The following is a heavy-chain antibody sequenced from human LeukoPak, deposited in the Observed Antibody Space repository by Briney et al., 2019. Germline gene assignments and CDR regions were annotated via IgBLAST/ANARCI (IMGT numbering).Heavy chain of an antibody. J-gene: IGHJ3*01. CDR3: GGAYPVLRYFDGINL. CDR2: VYYGGST. CDR1: GGSISRYY. V-gene: IGHV4-59*01. D-gene: IGHD3-9*01. Sequence: SETLSLTCTVSGGSISRYYWSWVRQPPGKGLEWVGYVYYGGSTNYNPALKSRVTISVDTTHNQFSLKVSSVAAAGQAGVYLGGAYPVLRYFDGINLWDQGTMVTVSS.